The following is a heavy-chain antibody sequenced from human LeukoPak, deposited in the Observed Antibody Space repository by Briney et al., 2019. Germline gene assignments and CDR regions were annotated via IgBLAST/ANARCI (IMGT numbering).Heavy chain of an antibody. D-gene: IGHD5-24*01. CDR3: AKAPVEMATPSTAPIDY. CDR1: GFTFSSYE. J-gene: IGHJ4*02. CDR2: ISGSGGST. Sequence: GGSLRLSCAASGFTFSSYEMSWVRQAPGKGLEWVSAISGSGGSTYYADSVKGRFTISRDNSKNTLYLQMNSLRAEDTAVYYCAKAPVEMATPSTAPIDYWGQGTLVTVSS. V-gene: IGHV3-23*01.